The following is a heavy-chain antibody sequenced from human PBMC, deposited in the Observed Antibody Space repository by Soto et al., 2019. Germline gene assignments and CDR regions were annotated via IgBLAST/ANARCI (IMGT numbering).Heavy chain of an antibody. J-gene: IGHJ4*02. Sequence: GGSLRLSCVASGFTVSKHALAWVRQAPGKGLEWVSAISGIGASTYDSDSVKGRFVISRDNSDNTLYLQMNSLKAEDTAVYYCAKTPGVITVISAFDHWGQGTPVTVS. D-gene: IGHD2-21*01. CDR2: ISGIGAST. V-gene: IGHV3-23*01. CDR1: GFTVSKHA. CDR3: AKTPGVITVISAFDH.